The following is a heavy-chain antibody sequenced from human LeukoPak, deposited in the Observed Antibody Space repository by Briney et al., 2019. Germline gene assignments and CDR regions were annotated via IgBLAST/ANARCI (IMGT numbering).Heavy chain of an antibody. CDR1: GGTFSSYA. V-gene: IGHV1-69*05. Sequence: SVKVSCKASGGTFSSYAISWVRQAPGQGLEWMGGIIPIFGTANYAQKLQGRVTMTTDTSTSTAYMELRSLRSDGTAVYYCARDPGYSYPMGDYWGQGTLVTVPS. CDR3: ARDPGYSYPMGDY. J-gene: IGHJ4*02. CDR2: IIPIFGTA. D-gene: IGHD5-18*01.